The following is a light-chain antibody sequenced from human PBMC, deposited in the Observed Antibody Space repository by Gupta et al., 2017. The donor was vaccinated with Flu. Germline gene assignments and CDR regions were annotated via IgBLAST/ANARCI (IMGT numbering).Light chain of an antibody. V-gene: IGKV3-20*01. CDR2: STS. Sequence: EIELTRSTGTLSLSQGESATLSFRASQSVSSSYLAWYQQKPGQAPRLLIYSTSSRATGIPDRFSGSGSGTDFSLTISRLEPEDFAVYYCQQYESPVRTFGQGTKVEVK. J-gene: IGKJ1*01. CDR1: QSVSSSY. CDR3: QQYESPVRT.